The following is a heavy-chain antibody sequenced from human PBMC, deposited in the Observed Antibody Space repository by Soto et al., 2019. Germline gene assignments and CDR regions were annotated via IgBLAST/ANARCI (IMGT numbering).Heavy chain of an antibody. V-gene: IGHV3-23*01. CDR2: ISGSGDSS. CDR1: GFTFISCA. Sequence: GGSLRLSCASSGFTFISCAMVWVRRAPGKGLEWVSAISGSGDSSYYADSVKGRFTISRDNSKITLYLQMNSLRAEDTAVYYCASRPKNNPWGPMDYWGQGTQVTVSS. CDR3: ASRPKNNPWGPMDY. D-gene: IGHD3-16*01. J-gene: IGHJ4*02.